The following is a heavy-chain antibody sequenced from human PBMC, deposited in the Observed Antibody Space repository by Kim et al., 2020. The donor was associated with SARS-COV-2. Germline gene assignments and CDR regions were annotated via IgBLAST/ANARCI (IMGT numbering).Heavy chain of an antibody. D-gene: IGHD3-22*01. CDR3: AKDKYSSGYSLDY. Sequence: SLRLSCAASGFTFDDYAMHWVRQAPGKGLEWVSGISWNSGSIAYADSVKGRFTISRDNAKNSLYLQMNSLRAEETALYYCAKDKYSSGYSLDYWDQGTLVTVSS. V-gene: IGHV3-9*01. CDR2: ISWNSGSI. CDR1: GFTFDDYA. J-gene: IGHJ4*02.